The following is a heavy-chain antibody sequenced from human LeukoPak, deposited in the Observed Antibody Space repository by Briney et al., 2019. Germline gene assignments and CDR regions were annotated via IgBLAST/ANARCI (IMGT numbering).Heavy chain of an antibody. CDR2: ISGSGSNT. J-gene: IGHJ4*02. V-gene: IGHV3-23*01. CDR1: GFTFSSYA. D-gene: IGHD6-13*01. Sequence: GGSLRLSRAASGFTFSSYAMSWARQAPGKGLEWVSGISGSGSNTYYADSVKGRFTISRDNSKNTLYLQMNSLRADDTAVYYCAKGPVYELAAAGPLLGYWGQGTLVTVSS. CDR3: AKGPVYELAAAGPLLGY.